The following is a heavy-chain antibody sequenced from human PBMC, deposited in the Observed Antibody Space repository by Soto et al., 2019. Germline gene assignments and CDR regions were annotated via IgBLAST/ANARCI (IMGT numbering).Heavy chain of an antibody. V-gene: IGHV3-9*01. D-gene: IGHD6-13*01. CDR3: AKAISLRGWVYLVVEY. J-gene: IGHJ4*02. Sequence: EVQLVESGGGLVQPGRSLRLSCAASGFNFNDYGMHWVRQVPGKGLEWVSGISWTGGPIGYSDSVKGRFTISRDNAKKSLYLQMSSLRAEDTAVYYWAKAISLRGWVYLVVEYGGQGTLFTVSP. CDR1: GFNFNDYG. CDR2: ISWTGGPI.